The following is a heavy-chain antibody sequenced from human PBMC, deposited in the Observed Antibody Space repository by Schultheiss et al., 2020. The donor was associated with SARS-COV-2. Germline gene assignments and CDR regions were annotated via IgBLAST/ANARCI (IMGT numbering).Heavy chain of an antibody. CDR2: IHTGGTT. D-gene: IGHD3-10*01. CDR1: GFSVSDKY. V-gene: IGHV3-53*01. J-gene: IGHJ6*02. CDR3: ARGDSGQGYYYYGMDV. Sequence: GGSLRLSCAATGFSVSDKYMTWVRQAPGKGLEWVSVIHTGGTTYYSDSVRGRFTVSRDSPKNTLYLQMNSLRSEDTAVYYCARGDSGQGYYYYGMDVWGQGTTVTVSS.